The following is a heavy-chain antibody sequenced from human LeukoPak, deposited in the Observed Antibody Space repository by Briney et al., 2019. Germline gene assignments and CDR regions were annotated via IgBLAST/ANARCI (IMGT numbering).Heavy chain of an antibody. D-gene: IGHD6-13*01. CDR2: ISGSSGSST. V-gene: IGHV3-23*01. CDR1: GFTFSSYA. J-gene: IGHJ6*04. Sequence: GGSLRLSCAASGFTFSSYAMSWVRQAPGKGLEWVSGISGSSGSSTYYAESVKGRFTISRDNSKNTLYLQMNSLRAEDTAVYHCAKAGVTSNSWYRSYYGFDLWGKGTTVTVSS. CDR3: AKAGVTSNSWYRSYYGFDL.